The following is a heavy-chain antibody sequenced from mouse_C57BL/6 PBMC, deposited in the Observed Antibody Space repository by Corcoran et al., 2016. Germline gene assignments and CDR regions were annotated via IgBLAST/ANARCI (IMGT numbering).Heavy chain of an antibody. Sequence: QIQLVQSGPELKKPGETVKISCKASGYTFTTYGMSWVKQAPGKGLTWLGWINTYSGVPTYADDFKGRFAFSLETSASTAYLQINNLKNEATATYFCARWLRGYFDVWGTGTTVTVSS. CDR1: GYTFTTYG. CDR3: ARWLRGYFDV. D-gene: IGHD2-2*01. V-gene: IGHV9-3*01. CDR2: INTYSGVP. J-gene: IGHJ1*03.